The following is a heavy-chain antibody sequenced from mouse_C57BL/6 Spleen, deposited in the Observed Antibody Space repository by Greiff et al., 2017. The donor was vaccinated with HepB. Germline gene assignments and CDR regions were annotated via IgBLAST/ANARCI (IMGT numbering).Heavy chain of an antibody. J-gene: IGHJ3*01. D-gene: IGHD2-5*01. CDR3: ARGDYSNYAWFAY. V-gene: IGHV1-82*01. CDR2: IYPGDGDT. Sequence: VQVVESGPELVKPGASVKISCKASGYAFSSSWMNWVKQRPGKGLEWIGRIYPGDGDTNYNGKFKGKATLTADKSSSTAYMQLSSLTSEDSAVYFCARGDYSNYAWFAYWGQGTLVTVSA. CDR1: GYAFSSSW.